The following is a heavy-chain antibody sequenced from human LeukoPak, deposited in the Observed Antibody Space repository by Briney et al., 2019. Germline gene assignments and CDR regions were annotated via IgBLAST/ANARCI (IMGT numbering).Heavy chain of an antibody. Sequence: VASVKVSCKASGYTFTSYSIHWVRQAPGQGLEWMGIINPSGGTTTYTQKFQGRVTMTRDMSTSTVYMELSSLRSEDTAVYYCAREPGITMVRGVINYWGQGTLVTVSS. D-gene: IGHD3-10*01. J-gene: IGHJ4*02. V-gene: IGHV1-46*01. CDR2: INPSGGTT. CDR1: GYTFTSYS. CDR3: AREPGITMVRGVINY.